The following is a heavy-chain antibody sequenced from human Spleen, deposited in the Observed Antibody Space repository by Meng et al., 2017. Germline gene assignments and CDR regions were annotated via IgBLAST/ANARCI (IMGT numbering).Heavy chain of an antibody. D-gene: IGHD3-3*01. CDR2: INAGNGNT. J-gene: IGHJ6*02. V-gene: IGHV1-3*01. Sequence: ASVKVSCKASGYTFTSYAMHWVRQAPGQRLEWMGWINAGNGNTKYAQKFQGRVMITVDRSTSTAYMEVSSLRSEDTALYYCARSDRLLADNFGNYHYLMDVWGQGTTVTVSS. CDR1: GYTFTSYA. CDR3: ARSDRLLADNFGNYHYLMDV.